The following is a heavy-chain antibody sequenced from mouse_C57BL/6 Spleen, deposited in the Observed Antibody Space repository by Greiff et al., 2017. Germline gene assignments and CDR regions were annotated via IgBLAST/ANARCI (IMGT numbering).Heavy chain of an antibody. CDR3: TRLVTRAWFAY. J-gene: IGHJ3*01. CDR1: GYTFTDYE. V-gene: IGHV1-15*01. CDR2: IDPETGGT. D-gene: IGHD2-2*01. Sequence: VQLQESGAELVRPGASVTLSCKASGYTFTDYEMHWVKQTPVHGLEWIGAIDPETGGTAYNQKFKGKAILTADKSSSTAYMELRSLTSEDSAVYYCTRLVTRAWFAYWGQGTLVTVSA.